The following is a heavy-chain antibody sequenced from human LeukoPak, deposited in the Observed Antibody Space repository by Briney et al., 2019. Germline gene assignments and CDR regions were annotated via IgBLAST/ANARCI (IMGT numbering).Heavy chain of an antibody. V-gene: IGHV3-53*01. J-gene: IGHJ4*02. D-gene: IGHD3-22*01. CDR2: IYSGGST. Sequence: GGSLRLSCAASGFTVSSNHMSWVRQAPGKGLEWVSVIYSGGSTYYADSVKGRFTISRDNSKNTLYLQMNSLRAEDAAVYYCARNNYYDSSGSLDYWGQGTLVTVSS. CDR1: GFTVSSNH. CDR3: ARNNYYDSSGSLDY.